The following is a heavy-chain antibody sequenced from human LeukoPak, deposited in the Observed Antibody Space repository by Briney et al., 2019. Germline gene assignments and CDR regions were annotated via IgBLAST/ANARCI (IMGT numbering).Heavy chain of an antibody. CDR1: GYSFTSYW. CDR3: ARNSGSYFLHFDY. J-gene: IGHJ4*02. V-gene: IGHV5-51*01. CDR2: IYPGDSDT. Sequence: GESLKISSQGSGYSFTSYWIGWVRPMPGKGLEWMGIIYPGDSDTRYSPSFQGQVTISADKSISTAYLQWSSLKASDTAMYYCARNSGSYFLHFDYWGQGTLVTVSS. D-gene: IGHD1-26*01.